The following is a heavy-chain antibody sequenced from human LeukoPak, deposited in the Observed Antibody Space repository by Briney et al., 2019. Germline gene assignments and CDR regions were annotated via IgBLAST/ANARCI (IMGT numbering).Heavy chain of an antibody. D-gene: IGHD3-10*01. Sequence: GGSLRLSCAASGVTFRNYVIHWVRQAPGKGLEWVAVTSSDLNVKLYADSVKGRFTISRDNSRSTLYLQMNSLRPEDTAIYYCAREGYYGSGSPPSLYFDYWGQGTLVTVSS. CDR2: TSSDLNVK. V-gene: IGHV3-30-3*01. CDR1: GVTFRNYV. J-gene: IGHJ4*02. CDR3: AREGYYGSGSPPSLYFDY.